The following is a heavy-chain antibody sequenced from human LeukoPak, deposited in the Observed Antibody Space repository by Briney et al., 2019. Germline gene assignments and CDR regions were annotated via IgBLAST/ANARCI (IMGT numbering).Heavy chain of an antibody. CDR1: GFVFSDYY. CDR3: ARVTYGSGTYGAFDY. V-gene: IGHV3-23*01. J-gene: IGHJ4*02. Sequence: GGSLRLSCAASGFVFSDYYMGWVRQAPGKGLEWVSTISGSGDNTYYADSVKGRFTISRDNSKNTLYLQMNSLRAEDTAVYYCARVTYGSGTYGAFDYWGQGTLVTVSS. D-gene: IGHD3-10*01. CDR2: ISGSGDNT.